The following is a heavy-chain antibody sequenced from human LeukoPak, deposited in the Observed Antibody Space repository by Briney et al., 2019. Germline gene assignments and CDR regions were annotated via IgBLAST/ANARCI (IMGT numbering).Heavy chain of an antibody. CDR3: AREMYYYDTSGYFAFDI. J-gene: IGHJ3*02. V-gene: IGHV3-53*01. Sequence: GGSLRLSCAASGFTVSSNYMSWVRQAPGKGLEWVSLINSGGRTYYADSVRGRFTISRDNSKNTLYLQMNSLRAEDMAVYFCAREMYYYDTSGYFAFDIWGQGTMVTVSS. CDR1: GFTVSSNY. CDR2: INSGGRT. D-gene: IGHD3-22*01.